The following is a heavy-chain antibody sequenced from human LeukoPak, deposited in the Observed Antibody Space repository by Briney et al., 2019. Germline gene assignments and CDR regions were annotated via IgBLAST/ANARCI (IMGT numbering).Heavy chain of an antibody. CDR2: IIPILGIA. CDR3: ARDRVGYYDSSGYFQPYYFDY. Sequence: GASVKVSCKASGGTFSSYAISWVRQAPGQGLEWMGRIIPILGIANYAQKFQGRVTITADKSTSTAYMELSSLRSEDTAVYYCARDRVGYYDSSGYFQPYYFDYWGQGTLVTVSS. J-gene: IGHJ4*02. CDR1: GGTFSSYA. D-gene: IGHD3-22*01. V-gene: IGHV1-69*04.